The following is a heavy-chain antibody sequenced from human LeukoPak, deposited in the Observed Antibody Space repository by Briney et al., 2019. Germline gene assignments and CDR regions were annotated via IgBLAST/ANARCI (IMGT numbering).Heavy chain of an antibody. V-gene: IGHV1-69*04. J-gene: IGHJ6*03. CDR1: GGTFSSYT. CDR3: ARDKDGGKKYYYYYMDV. CDR2: IIPILGIA. Sequence: SVTVSCKASGGTFSSYTISWVRQAPAQGLDWMGRIIPILGIANYAQKFHGRVTITADKSTSTAYMELSSLRSEDAAVDYCARDKDGGKKYYYYYMDVWGKGTTVTVSS. D-gene: IGHD4-23*01.